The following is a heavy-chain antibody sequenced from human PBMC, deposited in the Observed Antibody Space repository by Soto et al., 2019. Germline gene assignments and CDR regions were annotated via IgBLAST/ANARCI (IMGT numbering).Heavy chain of an antibody. V-gene: IGHV3-30*03. CDR1: GFPFTTYG. Sequence: QVQLVESGGGVVQPGRSLRLSCAASGFPFTTYGMHWVREGPGKGLEWVAVISYDGSNRYYADSVKGRFTISRDNSKNTLYLQMNNLRPEYRALYYCVGGQYYFDYRGQGTLVTVSS. CDR2: ISYDGSNR. J-gene: IGHJ4*02. CDR3: VGGQYYFDY. D-gene: IGHD3-10*01.